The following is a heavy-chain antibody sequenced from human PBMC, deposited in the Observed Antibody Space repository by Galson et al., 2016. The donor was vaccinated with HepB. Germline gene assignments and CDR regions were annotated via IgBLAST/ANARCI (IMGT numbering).Heavy chain of an antibody. CDR3: AAWLLSGGYFLGAFDI. J-gene: IGHJ3*02. D-gene: IGHD1-26*01. CDR2: ISSSSSYI. V-gene: IGHV3-21*01. CDR1: GFTFSSYS. Sequence: SLRLSCAASGFTFSSYSMNWVRQAPGKGLEWVSSISSSSSYIYYADSVKGRFTISRDNAKNSLYLQMNSLRAEDTAVYYCAAWLLSGGYFLGAFDIWGQGTMVTVSS.